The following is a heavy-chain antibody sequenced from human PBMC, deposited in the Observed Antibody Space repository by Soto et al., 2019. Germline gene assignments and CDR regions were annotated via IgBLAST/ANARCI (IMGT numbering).Heavy chain of an antibody. CDR2: SYWYDTM. V-gene: IGHV2-5*01. J-gene: IGHJ4*02. D-gene: IGHD4-17*01. CDR3: AHKGYGDYPIDY. CDR1: GFSLSTSGVG. Sequence: QITLKESGPTLVKPTQTLTLTCTFSGFSLSTSGVGVGWIRQPPGKALEWLAVSYWYDTMNYSPSLKSRLTITEDTSKNQVVLTMTNMDPVDTATYYCAHKGYGDYPIDYWGQGTLVTVSS.